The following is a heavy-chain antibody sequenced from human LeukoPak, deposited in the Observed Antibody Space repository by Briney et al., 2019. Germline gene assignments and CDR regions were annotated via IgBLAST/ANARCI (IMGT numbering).Heavy chain of an antibody. CDR1: GFTFSSYS. V-gene: IGHV3-21*01. D-gene: IGHD2/OR15-2a*01. CDR2: ISSSSSYI. CDR3: ARVSKLLQRAHFDY. Sequence: GGSLRLSCAASGFTFSSYSMNWVRQAPGKGLEWVSSISSSSSYIYYADSVKGRFTISRDNAKNSLYLQMNSLRAEDTAVYYCARVSKLLQRAHFDYWGQGTLVTVSS. J-gene: IGHJ4*02.